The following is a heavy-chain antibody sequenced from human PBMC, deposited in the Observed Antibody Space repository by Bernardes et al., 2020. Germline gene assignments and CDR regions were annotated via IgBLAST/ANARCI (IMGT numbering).Heavy chain of an antibody. D-gene: IGHD3-10*01. V-gene: IGHV3-53*01. CDR1: GFTVSSNY. J-gene: IGHJ4*02. Sequence: GGSLRLSCAASGFTVSSNYMSWVRQAPGKGLEWVSVIYSGGSTYYADSVKGRFTISRDNSKNTLYLQMNSLRAEDTAVYYCARGGPYYYGSGSYFDYWGQGTLVTVSS. CDR3: ARGGPYYYGSGSYFDY. CDR2: IYSGGST.